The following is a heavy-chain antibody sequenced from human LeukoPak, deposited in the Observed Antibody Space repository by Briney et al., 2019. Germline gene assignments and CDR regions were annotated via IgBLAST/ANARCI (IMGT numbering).Heavy chain of an antibody. CDR3: AAGSGWSIEY. CDR1: GFTSSSYW. J-gene: IGHJ4*02. D-gene: IGHD6-19*01. Sequence: GLSLGLSCAASGFTSSSYWMSWVRQAPGKGLEWVANIKHDGSERNYMESVKGRFTISRDNAKNSLHLQMNNLRAEDTAVYYCAAGSGWSIEYWGQGTLVTVSS. V-gene: IGHV3-7*03. CDR2: IKHDGSER.